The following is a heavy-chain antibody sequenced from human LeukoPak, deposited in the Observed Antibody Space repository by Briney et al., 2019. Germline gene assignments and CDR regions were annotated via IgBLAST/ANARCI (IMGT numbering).Heavy chain of an antibody. CDR3: AKDTIAAAGTASFDY. CDR1: GLTFSNYV. V-gene: IGHV3-23*01. CDR2: ITVSGDKT. J-gene: IGHJ4*02. Sequence: GGSLRLSCAASGLTFSNYVMIWVRQAPGKGQEWVSGITVSGDKTYHADSVKGRFTISRDNSKNTLYLQMNSLRAEDTAVYYCAKDTIAAAGTASFDYWGQGTLVTVSS. D-gene: IGHD6-13*01.